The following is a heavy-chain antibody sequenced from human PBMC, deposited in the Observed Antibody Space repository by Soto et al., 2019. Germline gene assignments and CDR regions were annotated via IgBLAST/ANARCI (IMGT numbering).Heavy chain of an antibody. J-gene: IGHJ4*02. V-gene: IGHV3-23*01. CDR2: ISGSGGST. CDR3: AKVTSHDYIWGIDY. D-gene: IGHD3-16*01. CDR1: GFTFSSYA. Sequence: PGGSLRLSCAASGFTFSSYAMSWVRQAPGKGLEWVSAISGSGGSTYYADSVKGRFTISRDNSKNTLYLQMNSLRAEDTAVYYCAKVTSHDYIWGIDYWGQGTLVTVSS.